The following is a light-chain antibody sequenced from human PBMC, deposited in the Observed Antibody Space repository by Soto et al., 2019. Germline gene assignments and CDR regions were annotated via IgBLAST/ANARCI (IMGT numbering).Light chain of an antibody. CDR2: AAS. V-gene: IGKV1-6*01. Sequence: AIQMTQSPSSLSASVGDRVTITCRASQGIRNDLGWYQQKPGKAPKLLIYAASSLQSGVPSRFSGSGSGTDFTLTISSLQPEDFATDYCIQDYNYPWTFGQGTKVEMK. CDR1: QGIRND. CDR3: IQDYNYPWT. J-gene: IGKJ1*01.